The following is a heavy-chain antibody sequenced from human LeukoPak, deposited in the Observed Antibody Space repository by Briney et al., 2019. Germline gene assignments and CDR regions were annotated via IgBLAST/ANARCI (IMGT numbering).Heavy chain of an antibody. V-gene: IGHV4-39*01. J-gene: IGHJ4*02. CDR3: ARGRRYDSSGRQFDY. CDR1: GGSISSSSYY. D-gene: IGHD3-22*01. CDR2: IYYSGST. Sequence: SETLSLTCTVSGGSISSSSYYWGWIRQPPGKGLEWIGSIYYSGSTYYNPSLKSRVTISVDTSKNQFSLKLSSVTAADTAVYYCARGRRYDSSGRQFDYWGQGTLVTVSS.